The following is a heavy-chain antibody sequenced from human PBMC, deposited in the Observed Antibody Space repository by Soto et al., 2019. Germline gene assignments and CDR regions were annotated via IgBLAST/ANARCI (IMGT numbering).Heavy chain of an antibody. Sequence: AAVKVSCEATGYTFTGYYMHWVRQAPGEGLEGMGWINPNSGGTNYAQKFQGRVTMTRDTSISTAYMALSRLRSDATAVYYCARVVNCSGGSCYFDAFDIWGQGTRATVSS. V-gene: IGHV1-2*02. CDR3: ARVVNCSGGSCYFDAFDI. D-gene: IGHD2-15*01. J-gene: IGHJ3*02. CDR2: INPNSGGT. CDR1: GYTFTGYY.